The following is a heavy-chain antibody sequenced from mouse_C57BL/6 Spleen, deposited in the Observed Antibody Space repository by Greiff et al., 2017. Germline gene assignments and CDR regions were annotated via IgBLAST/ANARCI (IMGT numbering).Heavy chain of an antibody. Sequence: DVKLVESGPELVKPGDSVKISCKASGYSFTGYFMNWVMQSHGKSLEWIGRINPYNGDTFYNQKFKGKATLTVDKSSSTAHMELRSLTSEDSAVYYCARSIYDGYYVYYFDYWGQGTTLTVSS. V-gene: IGHV1-20*01. CDR3: ARSIYDGYYVYYFDY. D-gene: IGHD2-3*01. J-gene: IGHJ2*01. CDR2: INPYNGDT. CDR1: GYSFTGYF.